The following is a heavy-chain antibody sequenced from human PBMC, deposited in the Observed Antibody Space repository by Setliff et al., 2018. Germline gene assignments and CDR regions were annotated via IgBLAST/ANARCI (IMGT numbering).Heavy chain of an antibody. CDR2: IEPDGNKK. Sequence: GGSLRLSCAASGFTFSDYYMSWIRQAPGKGLEWVATIEPDGNKKFYLDSVKGRFTTSRDNSKNTIYLQMNNLGVDDTAIYYCVRRVAGKGWFDPWGQGTLVTVSS. J-gene: IGHJ5*02. V-gene: IGHV3-7*03. CDR3: VRRVAGKGWFDP. D-gene: IGHD2-15*01. CDR1: GFTFSDYY.